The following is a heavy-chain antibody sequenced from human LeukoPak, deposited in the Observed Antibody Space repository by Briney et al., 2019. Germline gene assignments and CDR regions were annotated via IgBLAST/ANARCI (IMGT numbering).Heavy chain of an antibody. Sequence: GRSLRLSCAASGFTFSSCGMHWVRQAPGKGLEWVAVIWYDGSNKYYADSVKGRFTISRDNSKSTLYLQMNSLRAEDTAVYYCARPDGAYCSSTSCYAGYFQHWGQGTLVTVSS. CDR1: GFTFSSCG. V-gene: IGHV3-33*01. D-gene: IGHD2-2*01. CDR2: IWYDGSNK. CDR3: ARPDGAYCSSTSCYAGYFQH. J-gene: IGHJ1*01.